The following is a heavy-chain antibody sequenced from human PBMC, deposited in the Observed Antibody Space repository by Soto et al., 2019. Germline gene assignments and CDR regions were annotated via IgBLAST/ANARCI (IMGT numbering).Heavy chain of an antibody. CDR1: GGSISSGGYY. CDR3: ARDGYYYDSSGYSRAEYFQH. V-gene: IGHV4-31*03. CDR2: IYYSGST. J-gene: IGHJ1*01. Sequence: QVQLQESGPGLVKPSQTLSLTCTVSGGSISSGGYYWSWIRQHSGKGLEWIGYIYYSGSTYYNPALKSRVTISVDTSKNQFSLKLSSVTAADTAVYYCARDGYYYDSSGYSRAEYFQHWGQGTLVTVSS. D-gene: IGHD3-22*01.